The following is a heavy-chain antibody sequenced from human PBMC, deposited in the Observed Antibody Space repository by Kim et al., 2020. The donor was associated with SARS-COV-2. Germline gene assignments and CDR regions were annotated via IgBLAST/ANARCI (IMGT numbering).Heavy chain of an antibody. Sequence: GFARKFLGRVTMARATSITTVYMELSSLRSEDTAVYYCARLDRANDAFDFWGQGTTVTVSS. V-gene: IGHV1-8*01. CDR3: ARLDRANDAFDF. J-gene: IGHJ3*01.